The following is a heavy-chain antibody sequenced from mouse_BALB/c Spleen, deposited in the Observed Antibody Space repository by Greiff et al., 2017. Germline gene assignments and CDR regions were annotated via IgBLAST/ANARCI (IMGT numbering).Heavy chain of an antibody. CDR1: GFNIKDTY. Sequence: VQLQQSGAELVKPGASVKLSCTASGFNIKDTYMHWVKQRPEQGLEWIGRIDPANGNTKYDPKFQGKATITADTSSNTAYLQLSSLTSEDTAVYYCAPDYYGSSYDYWGQGTTLTVSS. J-gene: IGHJ2*01. CDR3: APDYYGSSYDY. V-gene: IGHV14-3*02. CDR2: IDPANGNT. D-gene: IGHD1-1*01.